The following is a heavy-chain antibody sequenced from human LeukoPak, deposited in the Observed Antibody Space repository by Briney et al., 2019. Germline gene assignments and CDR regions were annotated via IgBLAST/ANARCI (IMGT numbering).Heavy chain of an antibody. V-gene: IGHV4-59*12. CDR3: ARDLSGSLYFDY. J-gene: IGHJ4*02. CDR2: FYYSGST. Sequence: SETLSLTCTVSGGSISSYYWGWIRQPPGKGLEWIGCFYYSGSTNYNPSLKSRVTISVDTSKNQFSLKLSSVTAADTAVYFCARDLSGSLYFDYWGQGVLVTVSS. D-gene: IGHD3-10*01. CDR1: GGSISSYY.